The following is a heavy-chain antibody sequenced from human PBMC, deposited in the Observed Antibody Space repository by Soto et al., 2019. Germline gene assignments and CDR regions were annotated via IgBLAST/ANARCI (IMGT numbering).Heavy chain of an antibody. Sequence: ASVKVSCKASGYTFTSYDINWVRLATGQGLEWMGWMNPNSGNTGYAQKFQGRVTMTRNTSISTAYMELSSLRSEDTAVYYCARGRYCSGGSCYPSPWFDPWGQGTLVTVSS. CDR3: ARGRYCSGGSCYPSPWFDP. D-gene: IGHD2-15*01. CDR1: GYTFTSYD. CDR2: MNPNSGNT. J-gene: IGHJ5*02. V-gene: IGHV1-8*01.